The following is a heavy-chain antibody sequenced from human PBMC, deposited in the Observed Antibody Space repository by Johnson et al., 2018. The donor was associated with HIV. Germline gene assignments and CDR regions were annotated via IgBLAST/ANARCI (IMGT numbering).Heavy chain of an antibody. Sequence: VQLVESGGGVVQPGRSLRLSCAASGFTFSSYAMHWVRQAPGKGLEWVAVISYDGSNKYYADSVKGRFTISRDNSKNTLYLQMNSLRAEDPAVYYCAREERNWNYDHAVDIWGQGTMVTVSS. CDR3: AREERNWNYDHAVDI. CDR2: ISYDGSNK. D-gene: IGHD1-7*01. V-gene: IGHV3-30*04. J-gene: IGHJ3*02. CDR1: GFTFSSYA.